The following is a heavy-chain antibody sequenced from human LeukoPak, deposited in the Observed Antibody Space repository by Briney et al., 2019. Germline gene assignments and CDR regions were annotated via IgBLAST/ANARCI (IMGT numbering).Heavy chain of an antibody. Sequence: GSLRLSCAASGFTFSSYGMHWVRQAPGKGLEWVAVIWYDGSNKYYADSVKGRFTISRDNSKNTLYLQMNSLRAEDTAVYYCARENRRYCSSTSCYDGMDVWGQGTRSPSP. J-gene: IGHJ6*02. CDR3: ARENRRYCSSTSCYDGMDV. D-gene: IGHD2-2*01. CDR1: GFTFSSYG. CDR2: IWYDGSNK. V-gene: IGHV3-33*01.